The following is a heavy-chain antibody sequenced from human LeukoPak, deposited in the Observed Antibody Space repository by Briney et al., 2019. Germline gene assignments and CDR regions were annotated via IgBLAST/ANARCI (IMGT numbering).Heavy chain of an antibody. D-gene: IGHD6-19*01. V-gene: IGHV3-53*05. Sequence: PSGGSLRLSCAASGFTVSRNYMNWVRQAPGKGLEWVSLIYSDGTTYYADSVKGRFTISRDNSKNTLYLQMNSLRAEDTAVYYCAKDVRGGWVYYMDVWGKGTTVTISS. CDR3: AKDVRGGWVYYMDV. CDR1: GFTVSRNY. J-gene: IGHJ6*03. CDR2: IYSDGTT.